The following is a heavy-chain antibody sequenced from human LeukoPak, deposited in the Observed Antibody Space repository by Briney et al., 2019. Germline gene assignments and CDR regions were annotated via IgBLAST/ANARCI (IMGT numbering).Heavy chain of an antibody. J-gene: IGHJ2*01. D-gene: IGHD3-3*01. V-gene: IGHV4-59*12. Sequence: SETLSLTCTVAGGSISSYYWSWIRQPPGKGLEWIGYIYYSGSTNYNPSLKSRITMSLDTSKNQFSLKLSSVTAADTAVYYCARLNFGVVIMPYWYFDLWGRGTLVTVSS. CDR3: ARLNFGVVIMPYWYFDL. CDR2: IYYSGST. CDR1: GGSISSYY.